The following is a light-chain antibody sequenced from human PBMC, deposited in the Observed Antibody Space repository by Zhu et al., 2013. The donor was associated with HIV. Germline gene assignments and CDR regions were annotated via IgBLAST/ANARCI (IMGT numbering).Light chain of an antibody. CDR1: QSVSSN. CDR2: GAS. J-gene: IGKJ1*01. Sequence: EIVMTQSPATLSVSPGERATLSCRASQSVSSNLAWYQQKPGQAPRLLIYGASTRATGIPDRFSGSGSGTDFTLTISRLEPEDFAVYYCQQYGSSPTWTFGQGTKVE. CDR3: QQYGSSPTWT. V-gene: IGKV3-20*01.